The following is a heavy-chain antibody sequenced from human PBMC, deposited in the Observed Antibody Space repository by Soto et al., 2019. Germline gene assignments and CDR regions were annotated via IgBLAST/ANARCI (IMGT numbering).Heavy chain of an antibody. CDR2: ISSSSSYI. Sequence: GVSLRLSCVASGFTFSSYSLNGVRQAPGKGLEWVSSISSSSSYIYYADSVKGRFTISRDNAKNSLYLQMNSLRAEDTAVYYCARSGLEPYFDYWGQGTLVTVSS. D-gene: IGHD1-1*01. CDR3: ARSGLEPYFDY. V-gene: IGHV3-21*01. J-gene: IGHJ4*02. CDR1: GFTFSSYS.